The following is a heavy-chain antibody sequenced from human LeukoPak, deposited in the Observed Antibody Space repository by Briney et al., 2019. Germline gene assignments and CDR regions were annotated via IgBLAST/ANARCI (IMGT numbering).Heavy chain of an antibody. Sequence: SETLSLTCTVSGYSISSGNYWDWIRQPPGKGLEWIGSIYHSGSTYYNPSLKSRVTISVDTSKNQFSLNLRSVTAADTAVYYCARGGGNGGGWVGHYYYMDVWGKGTTVTVSS. CDR3: ARGGGNGGGWVGHYYYMDV. V-gene: IGHV4-38-2*02. CDR1: GYSISSGNY. D-gene: IGHD4-23*01. CDR2: IYHSGST. J-gene: IGHJ6*03.